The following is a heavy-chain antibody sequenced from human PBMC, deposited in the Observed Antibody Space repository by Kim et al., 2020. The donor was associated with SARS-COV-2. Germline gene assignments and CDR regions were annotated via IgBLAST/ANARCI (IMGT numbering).Heavy chain of an antibody. D-gene: IGHD4-17*01. J-gene: IGHJ4*02. CDR2: IWYDGSNK. CDR3: ARDRDPDYGDFYFDY. V-gene: IGHV3-33*01. CDR1: GFTFSSYG. Sequence: GGSLRLSCAASGFTFSSYGMHWVRQAPGKGLEWVAVIWYDGSNKYYADSVKGRFTISRDNSKNTLYLQMNSLRAEDTAVYYCARDRDPDYGDFYFDYWGQGTLVTISS.